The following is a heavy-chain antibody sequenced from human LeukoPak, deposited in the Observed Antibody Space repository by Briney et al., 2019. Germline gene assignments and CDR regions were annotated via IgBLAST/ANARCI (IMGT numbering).Heavy chain of an antibody. CDR3: ARTADCSSTSCYFFDY. D-gene: IGHD2-2*01. V-gene: IGHV1-18*01. J-gene: IGHJ4*02. CDR2: ISAYNGNT. Sequence: ASVKVSCKASGYTFTSYGISWVRQAPGQGLEWMGWISAYNGNTNYAQKLQGRVTMTTDTSTSTAYMELRGLRSDDTAVYYCARTADCSSTSCYFFDYWGQGTLVTVSS. CDR1: GYTFTSYG.